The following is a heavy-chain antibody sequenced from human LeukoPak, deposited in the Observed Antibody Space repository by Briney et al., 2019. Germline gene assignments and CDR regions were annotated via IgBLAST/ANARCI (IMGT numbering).Heavy chain of an antibody. V-gene: IGHV1-2*02. CDR1: GYTFTGYY. CDR3: ARVQYQLLFEGNWFDP. CDR2: INPNSGDT. Sequence: GASVTVSCKACGYTFTGYYLHWLRQAPAQGREWMGWINPNSGDTHYAQKFQGRVTMTRDTSISTAYMDLNSLISDDTAVYYCARVQYQLLFEGNWFDPWGQGTLVTVSS. D-gene: IGHD2-2*01. J-gene: IGHJ5*02.